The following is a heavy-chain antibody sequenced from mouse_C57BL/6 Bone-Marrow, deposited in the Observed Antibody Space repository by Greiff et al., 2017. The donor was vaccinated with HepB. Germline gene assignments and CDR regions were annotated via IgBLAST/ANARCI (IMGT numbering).Heavy chain of an antibody. Sequence: VQLQQSGPELVKPGASVKISCKASGYAFSSSWMNWVKQRPGKGLEWIGRIYPGDGDTNYNGKFKGKATLTADKSSSTAYMQLSSLTSEDSAVYFCARVTTVVATNFDYWGQGTTLTVSS. CDR3: ARVTTVVATNFDY. CDR2: IYPGDGDT. V-gene: IGHV1-82*01. D-gene: IGHD1-1*01. CDR1: GYAFSSSW. J-gene: IGHJ2*01.